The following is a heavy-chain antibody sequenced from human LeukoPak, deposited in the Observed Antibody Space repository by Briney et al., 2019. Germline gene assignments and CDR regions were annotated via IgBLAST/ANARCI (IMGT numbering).Heavy chain of an antibody. CDR2: IYYSGST. D-gene: IGHD1-26*01. J-gene: IGHJ4*02. CDR3: ARVASYDYFEY. CDR1: GGSISSYY. V-gene: IGHV4-59*01. Sequence: SETVSLTCTVSGGSISSYYWSWIRQPPGKGLEWIGYIYYSGSTNYNPSLKSRVTISVDTSKNQFSLKLSSVTAADTAVDYCARVASYDYFEYWGQGTLVTVSS.